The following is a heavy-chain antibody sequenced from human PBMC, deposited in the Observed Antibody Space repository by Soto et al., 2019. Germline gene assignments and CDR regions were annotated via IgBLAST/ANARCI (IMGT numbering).Heavy chain of an antibody. CDR1: GFSFNRFW. D-gene: IGHD3-3*01. Sequence: GGSLRLSCAASGFSFNRFWMSWVRQAPGKGLEWVANIKQDGSEKYYVDSVKGRFTISRDNAKNSLYLQMNSLRAEDTGIYYCASGNYDFWRGYETDYFDYWGQGTLVTVPQ. CDR3: ASGNYDFWRGYETDYFDY. V-gene: IGHV3-7*03. CDR2: IKQDGSEK. J-gene: IGHJ4*02.